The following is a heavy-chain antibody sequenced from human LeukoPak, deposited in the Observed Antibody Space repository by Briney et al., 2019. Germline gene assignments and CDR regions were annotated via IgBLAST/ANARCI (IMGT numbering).Heavy chain of an antibody. Sequence: GGSLRLSCAASGFTFSTYGMHWVCQAPGKGLEWVAVISYDGSNEYYADSVKGRFTISRDNSKNTLYLQMSSLRAEDTAVYYCAKEFNRGLPDYWGQGTLVTVPS. CDR2: ISYDGSNE. CDR1: GFTFSTYG. D-gene: IGHD2-21*01. V-gene: IGHV3-30*18. J-gene: IGHJ4*02. CDR3: AKEFNRGLPDY.